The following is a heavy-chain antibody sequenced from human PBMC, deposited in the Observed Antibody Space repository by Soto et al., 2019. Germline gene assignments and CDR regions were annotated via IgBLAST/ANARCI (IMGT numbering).Heavy chain of an antibody. CDR3: AREVAMVRGVINWFDP. Sequence: SETRSLNWAGSGGSISSGGYSWSWIRQPPGKGLEWIGYIYHSGSTYYNPSLKSRVTISVDRSKNQFSLKLSSVTAADTAVYYCAREVAMVRGVINWFDPWGQGTLVTVSP. CDR2: IYHSGST. D-gene: IGHD3-10*01. J-gene: IGHJ5*02. CDR1: GGSISSGGYS. V-gene: IGHV4-30-2*01.